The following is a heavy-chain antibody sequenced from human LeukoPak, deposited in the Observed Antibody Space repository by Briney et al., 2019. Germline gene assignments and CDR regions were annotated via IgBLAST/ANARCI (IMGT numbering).Heavy chain of an antibody. V-gene: IGHV4-34*01. Sequence: SETLSLTCAVYGGSFSGYYWSWIRQPPGKRLEWIGEISHSGSPNYNPSLKSRVTTSVDTSKNQFSLRLSSVTAADTAVYYCARADILTGKGVFDIWGQGAMVTVSS. D-gene: IGHD3-9*01. CDR1: GGSFSGYY. CDR3: ARADILTGKGVFDI. J-gene: IGHJ3*02. CDR2: ISHSGSP.